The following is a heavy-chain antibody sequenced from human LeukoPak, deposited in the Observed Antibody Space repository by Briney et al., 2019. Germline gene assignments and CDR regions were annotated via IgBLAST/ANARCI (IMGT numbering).Heavy chain of an antibody. V-gene: IGHV4-59*12. CDR2: IYYSGST. J-gene: IGHJ4*02. CDR3: ARDARGWSGLDY. CDR1: GGSISSYY. Sequence: SETLSLTCTVSGGSISSYYWSWIRQPPGKGLEWIGYIYYSGSTNYNPSLKSRVTISVDTSKNQFSLNLSSVTAADTAVYYCARDARGWSGLDYWGQGTLVTVSS. D-gene: IGHD3-3*01.